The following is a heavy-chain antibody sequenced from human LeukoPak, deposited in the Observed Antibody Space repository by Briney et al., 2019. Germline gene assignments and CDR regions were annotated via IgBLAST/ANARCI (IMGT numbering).Heavy chain of an antibody. J-gene: IGHJ4*02. Sequence: SVKVSCKASGGTFSSYAISWVRQAAGQGLEWMGRINPIFGTANYAQKFQGRVTITTDESTSTAYMELSSLRSEDTAVYCCASSPTIFVVVIIRKWYFDYWGQGTLVTVSS. CDR2: INPIFGTA. V-gene: IGHV1-69*05. CDR3: ASSPTIFVVVIIRKWYFDY. CDR1: GGTFSSYA. D-gene: IGHD3-3*01.